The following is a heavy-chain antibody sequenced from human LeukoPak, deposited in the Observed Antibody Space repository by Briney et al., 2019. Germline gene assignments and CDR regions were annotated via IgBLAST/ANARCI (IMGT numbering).Heavy chain of an antibody. CDR1: GGSISSYY. Sequence: SETLSLTCTVSGGSISSYYWSWIRQPPGKGLEWIGYIYYSGSTNYNPSLKSRVTISVDTSKNQFSLKLSSVTAADTAVYYCARWQSQYSSSSWFDPWGQGTLVTVSS. CDR3: ARWQSQYSSSSWFDP. J-gene: IGHJ5*02. D-gene: IGHD6-13*01. CDR2: IYYSGST. V-gene: IGHV4-59*01.